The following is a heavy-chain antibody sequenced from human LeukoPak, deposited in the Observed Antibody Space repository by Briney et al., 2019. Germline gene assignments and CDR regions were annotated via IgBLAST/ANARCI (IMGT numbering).Heavy chain of an antibody. CDR1: GFTFSDYY. CDR3: ARDNSAYYYGMDV. V-gene: IGHV3-11*01. D-gene: IGHD4-23*01. J-gene: IGHJ6*02. Sequence: GGSLRLSCAASGFTFSDYYMSWIRQAPGKGLEWVSYISSSGSTIYYADSMKGRFTIPRDNAKNSLYLQMNSLRAEGTAVYYCARDNSAYYYGMDVWGQGTTVTVSS. CDR2: ISSSGSTI.